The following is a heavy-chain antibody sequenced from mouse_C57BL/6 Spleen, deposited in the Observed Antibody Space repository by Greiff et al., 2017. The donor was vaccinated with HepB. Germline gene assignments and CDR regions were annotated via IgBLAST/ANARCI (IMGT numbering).Heavy chain of an antibody. Sequence: VQLQQSGAELVKPGASVKLSCTASGFNIKDYYMHWVKQRTEQGLEWIGRIDPEDGETKYAPKFQGKATITADTSTNTAYLQRSSLTSEDTAVYYCAKVVTTGYYFDYWGQGTTLTVSS. CDR1: GFNIKDYY. CDR3: AKVVTTGYYFDY. D-gene: IGHD2-2*01. J-gene: IGHJ2*01. V-gene: IGHV14-2*01. CDR2: IDPEDGET.